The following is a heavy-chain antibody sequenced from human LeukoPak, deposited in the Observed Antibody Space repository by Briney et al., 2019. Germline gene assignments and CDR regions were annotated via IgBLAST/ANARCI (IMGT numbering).Heavy chain of an antibody. CDR2: IIPIFGIA. V-gene: IGHV1-69*04. CDR1: GGTCSSYA. J-gene: IGHJ4*02. Sequence: SVKLSCKAAGGTCSSYAISWVRLAPGQGLEWMGRIIPIFGIANYAQKFQGRVTITADKSTSKAYMELSSLRSEDTAVYYCARTRVPAAPHPFDYWGQGTLVTVSS. CDR3: ARTRVPAAPHPFDY. D-gene: IGHD2-2*01.